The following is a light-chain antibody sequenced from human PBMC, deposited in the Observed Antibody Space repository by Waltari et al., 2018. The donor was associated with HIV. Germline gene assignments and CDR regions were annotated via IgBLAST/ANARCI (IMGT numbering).Light chain of an antibody. J-gene: IGLJ3*02. CDR3: QSTDHDGTWV. CDR1: ALPKQY. CDR2: KDI. Sequence: SYELTQTPSVSVSPGQTARSSCSRGALPKQYATWYGQKPGQAPVLIIYKDIERPSGIPERISGSRSGTGVTLTISDVQAEDEGYYYCQSTDHDGTWVFGGGTKLTVL. V-gene: IGLV3-25*03.